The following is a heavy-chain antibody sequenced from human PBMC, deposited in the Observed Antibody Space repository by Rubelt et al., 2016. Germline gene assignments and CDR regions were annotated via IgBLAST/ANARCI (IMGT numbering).Heavy chain of an antibody. Sequence: QVQLVQSGAEVKKPGASVKVSCKASGYTFTSYYMHWVRQAPGQGLAWMGIINPSGGRTSYAQKFQGRVTMTRDTSTSTVYMELSSLRSEDTAVYYCAREQETTVTIEGVLGYWGQGTLVTVSS. CDR1: GYTFTSYY. CDR2: INPSGGRT. V-gene: IGHV1-46*01. D-gene: IGHD4-17*01. J-gene: IGHJ4*02. CDR3: AREQETTVTIEGVLGY.